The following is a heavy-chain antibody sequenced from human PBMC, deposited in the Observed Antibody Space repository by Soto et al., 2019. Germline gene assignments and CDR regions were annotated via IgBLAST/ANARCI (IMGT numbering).Heavy chain of an antibody. V-gene: IGHV1-18*01. CDR3: AMEGYCSGGSCALYYHDYFGMDV. D-gene: IGHD2-15*01. J-gene: IGHJ6*02. Sequence: QVQLVQSGAEVKKPGASVKVSCKASGYTFTRYGISWVRQAPGQGLEWMGWISTYNGNTNYAQNLKGRVTMTTDTSTSTAYMELRSLTSDDTAVYYCAMEGYCSGGSCALYYHDYFGMDVWGQGTTVNVSS. CDR2: ISTYNGNT. CDR1: GYTFTRYG.